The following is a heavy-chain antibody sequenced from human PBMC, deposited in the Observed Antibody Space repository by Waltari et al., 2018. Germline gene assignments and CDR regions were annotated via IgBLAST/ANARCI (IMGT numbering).Heavy chain of an antibody. J-gene: IGHJ6*03. Sequence: QVQLVQSGAEVKKPGASVKVSCKASGYTFTSYAMHWVRQAPGQRLEWMGWINAGNGNTKYSQEFQGRVTITRDTSASTVYMELSSLRSEDMAVYYCARGDYDYYYYMDVWGKGTTVTVSS. V-gene: IGHV1-3*03. CDR3: ARGDYDYYYYMDV. CDR1: GYTFTSYA. CDR2: INAGNGNT.